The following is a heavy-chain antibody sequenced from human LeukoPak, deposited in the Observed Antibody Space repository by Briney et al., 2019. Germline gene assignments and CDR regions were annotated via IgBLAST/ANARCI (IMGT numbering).Heavy chain of an antibody. J-gene: IGHJ6*02. D-gene: IGHD4-17*01. CDR3: ARADGDYVGFRGLMDV. CDR2: IWYDGTNK. V-gene: IGHV3-33*08. Sequence: GGSLRLSCAASGFTFSSYPMHWVRQAPGKGLEWVAVIWYDGTNKYYADSVKGRFTISRDNSKSTLYLQMNSLRAEDTAVYYCARADGDYVGFRGLMDVWGLGTTVTVSS. CDR1: GFTFSSYP.